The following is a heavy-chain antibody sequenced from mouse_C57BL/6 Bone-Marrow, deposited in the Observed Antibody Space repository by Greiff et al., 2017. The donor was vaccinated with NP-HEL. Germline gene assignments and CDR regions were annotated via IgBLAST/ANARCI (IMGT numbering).Heavy chain of an antibody. J-gene: IGHJ3*01. CDR3: ARQGFFAY. V-gene: IGHV5-12*01. Sequence: EVKLVESGGGLVQPGGSLKLSCAASGFTFSDYYMYWVRQTPEKRLEWVAYISNGGGSTYYPDTVKGRFTISRDNAKNTLYLQMSRLKSEDTAMYYCARQGFFAYWGQGTLVTVSA. CDR2: ISNGGGST. CDR1: GFTFSDYY.